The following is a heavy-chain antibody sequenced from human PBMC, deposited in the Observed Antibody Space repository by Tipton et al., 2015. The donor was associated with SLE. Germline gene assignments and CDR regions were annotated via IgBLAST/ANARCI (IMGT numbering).Heavy chain of an antibody. CDR1: GGSFSGYY. CDR2: INHSGST. V-gene: IGHV4-34*01. J-gene: IGHJ4*02. Sequence: TLSLTCAVYGGSFSGYYWSWIRQPPGKGLEWIGEINHSGSTYYNPSLKSRVTISVDTSKNQFSLKLSSVTAADTAVYYCARHGGPYSSSWYDYWGQGTLVTVSS. D-gene: IGHD6-13*01. CDR3: ARHGGPYSSSWYDY.